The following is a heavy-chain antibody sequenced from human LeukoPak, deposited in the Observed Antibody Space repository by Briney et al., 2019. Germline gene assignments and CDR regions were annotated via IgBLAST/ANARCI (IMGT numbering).Heavy chain of an antibody. CDR3: ARTTAENWFDP. V-gene: IGHV4-59*08. CDR1: GGSISSYY. Sequence: ASETLSLTCTVSGGSISSYYWSWIRQPPGKGLEWIGYIYYSGSTNYNPSLKSRVTISVDTSKNQFSLKLSSVTAAGTAVYYCARTTAENWFDPWGQGTLVTVSS. J-gene: IGHJ5*02. D-gene: IGHD4-17*01. CDR2: IYYSGST.